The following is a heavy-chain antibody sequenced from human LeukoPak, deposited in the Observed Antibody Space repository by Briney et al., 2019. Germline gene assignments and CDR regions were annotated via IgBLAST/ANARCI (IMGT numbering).Heavy chain of an antibody. V-gene: IGHV1-8*03. D-gene: IGHD3-3*01. CDR1: GYTFTGYY. J-gene: IGHJ5*02. CDR2: VNPNSGNT. Sequence: ASVKVSCKASGYTFTGYYMHWVRQAPGQGLEWMGWVNPNSGNTGYAQKFQGRVTITRNTSISTAYMELSSLRSEDTAVYYCARVGAGKYYDFWTWGQGTLVTVSS. CDR3: ARVGAGKYYDFWT.